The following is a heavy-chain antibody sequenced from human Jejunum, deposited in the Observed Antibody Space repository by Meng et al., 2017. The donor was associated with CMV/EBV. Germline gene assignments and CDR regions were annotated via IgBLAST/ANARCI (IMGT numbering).Heavy chain of an antibody. CDR1: GFAFSSDS. CDR3: AKDTTPDSRFNFDR. Sequence: SGFAFSSDSMNWVRLAPGKGLEWVSIIYIGSSRTYYADSVRGRFTISRDDSKNMLYLQMNSLRVEDTAVYFCAKDTTPDSRFNFDRWGQGTLVTVSS. V-gene: IGHV3-23*03. J-gene: IGHJ4*02. D-gene: IGHD1-1*01. CDR2: IYIGSSRT.